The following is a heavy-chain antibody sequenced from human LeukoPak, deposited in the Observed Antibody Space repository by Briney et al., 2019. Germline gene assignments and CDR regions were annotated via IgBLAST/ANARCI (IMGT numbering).Heavy chain of an antibody. Sequence: GGSLRLSCAASGFTFSRYTMNWVRQAPRKGLEWISDISSSSTTIHYADSVKGRFTISRDNAKNSLYLQMNNLRAEDTAVYYCARDPREWGLPYFDCWGQGTLVTVSS. CDR1: GFTFSRYT. D-gene: IGHD1-26*01. V-gene: IGHV3-48*01. CDR3: ARDPREWGLPYFDC. J-gene: IGHJ4*02. CDR2: ISSSSTTI.